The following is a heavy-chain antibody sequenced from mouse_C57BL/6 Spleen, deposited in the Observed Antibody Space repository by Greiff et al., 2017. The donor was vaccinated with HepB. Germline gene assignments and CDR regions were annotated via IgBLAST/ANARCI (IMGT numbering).Heavy chain of an antibody. V-gene: IGHV1-81*01. CDR1: GYTFTSYG. CDR3: ARYDTTVVEDFDY. Sequence: QVQLQQSGAELARPGASVKLSCKASGYTFTSYGISWVKQRTGQGLEWIGEIYPRSGNTYYNEKFKSKATLTVDKSSSTAYMQLSSLTSEDSAVYYCARYDTTVVEDFDYWGQGTTLTVSS. J-gene: IGHJ2*01. D-gene: IGHD1-1*01. CDR2: IYPRSGNT.